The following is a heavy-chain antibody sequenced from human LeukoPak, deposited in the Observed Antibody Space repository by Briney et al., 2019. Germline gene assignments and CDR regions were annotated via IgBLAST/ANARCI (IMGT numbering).Heavy chain of an antibody. J-gene: IGHJ6*03. CDR3: ARHIGGGIEDMDV. D-gene: IGHD3-16*02. V-gene: IGHV4-59*08. CDR1: GGSIGTYY. Sequence: SETLSLTCTVSGGSIGTYYWSWIRPSPGKGLEWIGYIYVTGTRYNPYLQSRVTISVDRSRNQFFLKMSSVTAADTAVYYGARHIGGGIEDMDVWGKGTKVIVSS. CDR2: IYVTGT.